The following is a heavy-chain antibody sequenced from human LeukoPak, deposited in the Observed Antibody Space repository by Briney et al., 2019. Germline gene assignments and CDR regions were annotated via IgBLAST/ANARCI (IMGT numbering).Heavy chain of an antibody. J-gene: IGHJ4*02. Sequence: SETLSLTCTVSGGSVTSGSYYWSWIRQPPGKELEWIGYISYRGGTNYNPSLKSRVTISSDTSKNQFSLNLSSVTAADTAVYYCARGGSGSYGFDYWGQGTLATVSS. D-gene: IGHD3-10*01. V-gene: IGHV4-61*01. CDR3: ARGGSGSYGFDY. CDR2: ISYRGGT. CDR1: GGSVTSGSYY.